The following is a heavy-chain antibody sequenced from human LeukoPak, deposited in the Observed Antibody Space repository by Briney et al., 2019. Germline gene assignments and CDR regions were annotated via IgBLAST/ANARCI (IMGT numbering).Heavy chain of an antibody. CDR3: AAVVEYSSSSFFYYGMDV. D-gene: IGHD6-6*01. CDR2: IKQDGSEK. J-gene: IGHJ6*02. Sequence: GGSLRLSCAASGFTFRSYWMSWARQAPGKGLEWVANIKQDGSEKYYVDSVKGRFTISRDNARNSLFLQMNSLRAEDTALYYCAAVVEYSSSSFFYYGMDVWGQGTPVTVSS. CDR1: GFTFRSYW. V-gene: IGHV3-7*05.